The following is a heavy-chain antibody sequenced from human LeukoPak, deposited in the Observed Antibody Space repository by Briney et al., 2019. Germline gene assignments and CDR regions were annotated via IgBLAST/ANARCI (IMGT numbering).Heavy chain of an antibody. Sequence: GGSLRLSCAVSGFTVSSNYMSWVRQAPGKGLEWVSIIYSGGSTYYADSVKGRFTISRDNAKNTLYLQMNSLRAEDTAVYYCSRDSLSSCGGDCYSGLDVWGQGTTVTVSS. CDR2: IYSGGST. D-gene: IGHD2-21*02. CDR3: SRDSLSSCGGDCYSGLDV. V-gene: IGHV3-53*01. CDR1: GFTVSSNY. J-gene: IGHJ6*02.